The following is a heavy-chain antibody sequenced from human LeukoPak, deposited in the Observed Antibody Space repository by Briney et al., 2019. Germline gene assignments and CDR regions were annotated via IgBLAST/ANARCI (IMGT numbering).Heavy chain of an antibody. CDR2: ISSSSSYI. D-gene: IGHD3-22*01. Sequence: PGGSLRLSCAASGFTFSSYSMNWVRQAPGKGLEWVSSISSSSSYIYYADSVKGRFTISRDNAKNSLYLQMNSLRAEDTAVYYCARENTDYYDSSGYSDYWGQGTLVTVSS. CDR3: ARENTDYYDSSGYSDY. CDR1: GFTFSSYS. J-gene: IGHJ4*02. V-gene: IGHV3-21*01.